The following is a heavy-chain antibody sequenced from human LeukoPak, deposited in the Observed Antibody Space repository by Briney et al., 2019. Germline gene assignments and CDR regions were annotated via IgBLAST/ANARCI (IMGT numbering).Heavy chain of an antibody. J-gene: IGHJ4*02. CDR2: ISSSSSYI. V-gene: IGHV3-21*01. Sequence: GGSLRLSCAASGFTFSSYSMNWVRQAPGKGLEWVSSISSSSSYIYYADSVKGRFTISRDNAKNSLYLQMNSLRAEDTAVYYCAKEIDSGSYDALDYWGQGTLVTVSS. D-gene: IGHD1-26*01. CDR3: AKEIDSGSYDALDY. CDR1: GFTFSSYS.